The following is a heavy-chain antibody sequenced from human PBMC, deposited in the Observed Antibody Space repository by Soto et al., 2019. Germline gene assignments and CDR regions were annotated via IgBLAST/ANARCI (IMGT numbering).Heavy chain of an antibody. D-gene: IGHD2-21*01. J-gene: IGHJ6*03. CDR2: INHLGSI. Sequence: ETLSLTCVVSGGSLSDYFWSWIRQPPGMALEWIGEINHLGSINYDPSLKSRVTMSVDTSKNQFSLTLNSVTAADTATYYCARGGISHWAYFYYMDVWDRGTTVTVSS. V-gene: IGHV4-34*01. CDR1: GGSLSDYF. CDR3: ARGGISHWAYFYYMDV.